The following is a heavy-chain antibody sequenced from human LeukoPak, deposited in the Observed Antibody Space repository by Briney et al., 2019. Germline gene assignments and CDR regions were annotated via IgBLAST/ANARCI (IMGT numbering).Heavy chain of an antibody. CDR1: GFTFDDYA. V-gene: IGHV3-9*01. Sequence: GGSLRLSCAASGFTFDDYAMHWVRHAPGKGLEWVSGISWNSGSIGYADSVKGRFTISRDNAKNSLYLQMNSLRAEDTALYYCAKGDSSGWSRGDFDYWGQGTLVTVSS. D-gene: IGHD6-19*01. CDR3: AKGDSSGWSRGDFDY. CDR2: ISWNSGSI. J-gene: IGHJ4*02.